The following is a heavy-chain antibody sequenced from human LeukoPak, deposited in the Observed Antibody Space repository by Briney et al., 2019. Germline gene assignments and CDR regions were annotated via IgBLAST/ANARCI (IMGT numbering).Heavy chain of an antibody. CDR3: ARDHYGSGSYYKVAFDI. V-gene: IGHV3-7*01. CDR2: IKQDGSEK. CDR1: GFTFSSYW. J-gene: IGHJ3*02. Sequence: GGSLRLSCAASGFTFSSYWMSWVRQAPGKGLEWVANIKQDGSEKYYVDSVKGRFTISRDNAKNSLYLQMNSLRAEDTAVYYCARDHYGSGSYYKVAFDIWGQGTMVTVSS. D-gene: IGHD3-10*01.